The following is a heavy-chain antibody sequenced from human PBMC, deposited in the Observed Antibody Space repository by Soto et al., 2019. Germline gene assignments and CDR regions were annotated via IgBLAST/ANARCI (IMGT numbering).Heavy chain of an antibody. D-gene: IGHD3-22*01. CDR2: ISYDGSNK. CDR3: AKDLHYYDSSGYSN. CDR1: GFTFSSYG. Sequence: SLRLSCAASGFTFSSYGMHWVRQAPGKGLEWVAVISYDGSNKYYADSVKGRFTISRDNSKNTLYLQMNSLRAEDTAVYYCAKDLHYYDSSGYSNWGQGTLVTVSS. J-gene: IGHJ4*02. V-gene: IGHV3-30*18.